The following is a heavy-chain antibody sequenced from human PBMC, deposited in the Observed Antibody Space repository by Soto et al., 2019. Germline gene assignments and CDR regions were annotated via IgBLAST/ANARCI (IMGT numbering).Heavy chain of an antibody. V-gene: IGHV1-2*04. J-gene: IGHJ6*02. Sequence: ASVKVSCKASGYTFTGYYMHWVRQAPGQGLEWMGWINPNSGGTNYAQKFQGWVTMTRDTSISTAYMELSRLRSDDTAVYYCARERVVVVPAAKHYYYYYGMDVWGQGTTVTVSS. CDR3: ARERVVVVPAAKHYYYYYGMDV. CDR2: INPNSGGT. D-gene: IGHD2-2*01. CDR1: GYTFTGYY.